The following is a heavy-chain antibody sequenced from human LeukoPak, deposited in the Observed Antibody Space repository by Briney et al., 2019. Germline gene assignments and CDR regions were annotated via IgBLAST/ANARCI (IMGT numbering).Heavy chain of an antibody. CDR1: EFTFTSYE. V-gene: IGHV3-48*03. J-gene: IGHJ3*02. CDR2: ISSSGNTI. Sequence: PGGSLRLSCAASEFTFTSYELNWVRQAPGKGLEWVSYISSSGNTISYADSVKGRFTISRDNAKNTLYLQMGSLRVEDMAVYYCATSADFWSVFDIWGQGTMVTVSS. CDR3: ATSADFWSVFDI. D-gene: IGHD3-3*01.